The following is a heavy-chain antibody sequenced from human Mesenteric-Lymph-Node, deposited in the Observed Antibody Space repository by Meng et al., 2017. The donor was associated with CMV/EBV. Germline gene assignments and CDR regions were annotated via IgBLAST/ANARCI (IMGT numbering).Heavy chain of an antibody. J-gene: IGHJ4*02. Sequence: SLKISCAASGFTFDNHAIHWVRQAPGKGLEWVSVVSYNSGGIAYADSVKGRLTISRDNAKNSVHLQMNSLRVEDTALYYCARDLGYTSSSTLDYWGQGTLVTVSS. D-gene: IGHD6-6*01. CDR3: ARDLGYTSSSTLDY. CDR2: VSYNSGGI. V-gene: IGHV3-9*01. CDR1: GFTFDNHA.